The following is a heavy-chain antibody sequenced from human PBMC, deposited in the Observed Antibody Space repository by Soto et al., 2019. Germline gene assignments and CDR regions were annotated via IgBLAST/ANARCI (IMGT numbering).Heavy chain of an antibody. CDR3: ARGRSVLRFLEWLYGSYYFDY. D-gene: IGHD3-3*01. CDR1: GGSFSGYY. CDR2: INHSGST. J-gene: IGHJ4*02. Sequence: PSETLSLTCAVYGGSFSGYYWSWIRQPPGKGLEWFGEINHSGSTNYNPSLKSRVTISVDTSKNQFSLKLSSVTAADTAVYYCARGRSVLRFLEWLYGSYYFDYWGQGTLVTVSS. V-gene: IGHV4-34*01.